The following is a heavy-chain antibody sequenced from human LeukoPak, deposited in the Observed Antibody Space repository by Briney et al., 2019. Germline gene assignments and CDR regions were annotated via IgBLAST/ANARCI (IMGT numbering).Heavy chain of an antibody. J-gene: IGHJ5*02. Sequence: SETLSLTCTASGGSISSYYWSRIRQPPGKGLESIAYIYYSGSTNYNPSLKNRLTILINAYNNHFSLKLSSVTAADTAVYCCTKFSFGRNWFDPWGQGTLVTVSS. CDR3: TKFSFGRNWFDP. V-gene: IGHV4-59*01. CDR2: IYYSGST. D-gene: IGHD3-10*01. CDR1: GGSISSYY.